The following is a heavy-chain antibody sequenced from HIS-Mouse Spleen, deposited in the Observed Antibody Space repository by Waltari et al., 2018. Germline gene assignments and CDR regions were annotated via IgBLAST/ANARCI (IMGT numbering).Heavy chain of an antibody. CDR2: IYYSGST. Sequence: QLQLQESGPGLVKPSETLSLTCTVPGGSISSSSYYWGWIRQPPGKGLEWIGSIYYSGSTYYNPSLKSRVTISVDTSKNQFSLKLSSVTAADTAVYYCARDLSKELATSYWGQGTLVTVSS. V-gene: IGHV4-39*07. D-gene: IGHD3-10*01. J-gene: IGHJ4*02. CDR3: ARDLSKELATSY. CDR1: GGSISSSSYY.